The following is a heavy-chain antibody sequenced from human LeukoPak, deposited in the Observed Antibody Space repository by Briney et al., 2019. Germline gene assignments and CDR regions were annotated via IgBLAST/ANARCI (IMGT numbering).Heavy chain of an antibody. CDR1: GYSFTSYW. Sequence: GESLKISCKASGYSFTSYWIGWVRQMPGKGLEWMGIIYPGDSDTRYSPSFQGQVTISADKSISTAYLQWSSLKASDTAMNYCARLAPYDSSGSPFFDYWGQGTLVTVSS. V-gene: IGHV5-51*01. D-gene: IGHD3-22*01. J-gene: IGHJ4*02. CDR3: ARLAPYDSSGSPFFDY. CDR2: IYPGDSDT.